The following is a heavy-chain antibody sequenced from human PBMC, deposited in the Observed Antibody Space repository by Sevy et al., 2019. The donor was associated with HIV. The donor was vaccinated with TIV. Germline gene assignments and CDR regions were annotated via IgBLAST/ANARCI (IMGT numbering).Heavy chain of an antibody. CDR1: GYSISSGYY. CDR3: ARDKSGSPKNWFDP. D-gene: IGHD3-10*01. CDR2: IYHSGST. Sequence: SDNLSLTCAVSGYSISSGYYWGWIRQPPGKGIEWIGSIYHSGSTHYNPSLKSRVTISVDTSKNQFSLKLSYVTGADRAVYYCARDKSGSPKNWFDPWGQGTLVTVSS. J-gene: IGHJ5*02. V-gene: IGHV4-38-2*02.